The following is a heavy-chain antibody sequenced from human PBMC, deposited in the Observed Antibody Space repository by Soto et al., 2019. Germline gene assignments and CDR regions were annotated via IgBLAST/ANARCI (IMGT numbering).Heavy chain of an antibody. CDR1: GGTFSSYA. Sequence: QVQLVQSGAEVKKPGSSVKVSCKASGGTFSSYAISWVRQAPGQGLEWMGGIIPIFGTANYAQKFQGRVTITADESTSTAYMELSSLRSEDTAVYYCAGAVEQLLWFGEFFDYWGQGTLVTVSS. CDR3: AGAVEQLLWFGEFFDY. D-gene: IGHD3-10*01. J-gene: IGHJ4*02. V-gene: IGHV1-69*01. CDR2: IIPIFGTA.